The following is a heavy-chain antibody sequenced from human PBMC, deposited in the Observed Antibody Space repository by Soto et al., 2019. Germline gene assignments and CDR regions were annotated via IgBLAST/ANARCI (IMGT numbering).Heavy chain of an antibody. CDR1: GGSFSGYY. CDR3: ARDTGTTAFGY. V-gene: IGHV4-34*01. Sequence: SETLSLTCAVYGGSFSGYYWSWIRQPPGKGLEWIGEINHSGSTNYNPSLKSRVTISVDTSKNQFSLKLSSVTAADTAVYYCARDTGTTAFGYWGQGTLVTVSS. D-gene: IGHD1-7*01. CDR2: INHSGST. J-gene: IGHJ4*02.